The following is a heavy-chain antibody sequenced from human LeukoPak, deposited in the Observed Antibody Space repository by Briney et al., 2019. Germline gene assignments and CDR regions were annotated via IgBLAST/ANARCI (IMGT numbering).Heavy chain of an antibody. CDR1: GGSFSGYY. V-gene: IGHV4-34*01. CDR3: AREALSGYDEADY. CDR2: INHSGST. Sequence: SETLSLTCAVYGGSFSGYYWSWIRQPPGKGLEWIGEINHSGSTNYNPSLKSRVTISVDTSKNQFSLKLSSVTAADTAVYYCAREALSGYDEADYWGQGTLVTVSS. J-gene: IGHJ4*02. D-gene: IGHD5-12*01.